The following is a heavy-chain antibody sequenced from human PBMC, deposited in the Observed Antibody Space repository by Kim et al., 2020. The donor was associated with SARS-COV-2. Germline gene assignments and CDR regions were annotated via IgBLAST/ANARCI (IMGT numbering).Heavy chain of an antibody. CDR2: IYYSGST. J-gene: IGHJ4*02. CDR1: GGSISSGGYY. V-gene: IGHV4-31*03. CDR3: AAGYYYDSSGYLDY. Sequence: SETLSLTCTVSGGSISSGGYYWRWIRQHPGKGLEWIGYIYYSGSTYYNPSLKSRVTISVDTSKNQFSLKLSSVTAADTAVYYCAAGYYYDSSGYLDYWGQGTLVTVSS. D-gene: IGHD3-22*01.